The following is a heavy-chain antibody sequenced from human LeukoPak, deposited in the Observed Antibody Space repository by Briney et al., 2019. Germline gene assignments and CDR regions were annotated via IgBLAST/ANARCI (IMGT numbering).Heavy chain of an antibody. V-gene: IGHV4-59*01. J-gene: IGHJ4*02. CDR3: ARGHGYSGHALAY. D-gene: IGHD5-12*01. CDR2: IYFSGHT. Sequence: PSETLSLTCTVSGTSINDYYWSWIRQPPGKRLEWIGYIYFSGHTNYSPPLKSRVTMSLDAPRDHFSLQQNSVTAADTAVYYCARGHGYSGHALAYWGQGILVTVSS. CDR1: GTSINDYY.